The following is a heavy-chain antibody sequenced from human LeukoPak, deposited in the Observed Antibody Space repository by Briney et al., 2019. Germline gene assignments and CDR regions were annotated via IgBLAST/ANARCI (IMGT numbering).Heavy chain of an antibody. Sequence: GASVKVSCKASGYTFTSYGISWVRQAPGQGLEWMGWISAYNGNTNYAQKLQGRVTMTTDTSTSTAYMELRSLRSDDTAVYYCAILLRFGATDAFDIWGQGTMVTVSS. V-gene: IGHV1-18*01. CDR2: ISAYNGNT. CDR1: GYTFTSYG. CDR3: AILLRFGATDAFDI. D-gene: IGHD3-10*01. J-gene: IGHJ3*02.